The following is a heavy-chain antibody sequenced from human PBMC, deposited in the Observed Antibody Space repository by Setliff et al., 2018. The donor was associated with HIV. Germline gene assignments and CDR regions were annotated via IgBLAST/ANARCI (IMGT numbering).Heavy chain of an antibody. V-gene: IGHV3-74*01. CDR3: ARQDLGAYAPLRY. J-gene: IGHJ6*04. D-gene: IGHD5-12*01. Sequence: PGGSLRLSCAASGFTFSSYWMYWVRQAPGKGLVWVSRINSDGSSTSYADSVKGRFTISRDNAKNTLYLQMNSLRAEDTAVYYCARQDLGAYAPLRYWGKGSTVTVSS. CDR2: INSDGSST. CDR1: GFTFSSYW.